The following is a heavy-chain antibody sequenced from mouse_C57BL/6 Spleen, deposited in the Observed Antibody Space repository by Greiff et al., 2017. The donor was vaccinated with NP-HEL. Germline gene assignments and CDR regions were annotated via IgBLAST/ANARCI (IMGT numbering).Heavy chain of an antibody. J-gene: IGHJ2*01. CDR3: AREGGLYYGYFDY. V-gene: IGHV1-53*01. Sequence: QVHLQQPGTELVKPGASVKLSCKASGYTFTSYWMHWVKQSPGQGLEWIGNINPSNGGTNYNEKFKSKATLTVDKSSSTAYMQLSSLTSEDSAVYYCAREGGLYYGYFDYWGQGTTLTVSS. D-gene: IGHD2-1*01. CDR2: INPSNGGT. CDR1: GYTFTSYW.